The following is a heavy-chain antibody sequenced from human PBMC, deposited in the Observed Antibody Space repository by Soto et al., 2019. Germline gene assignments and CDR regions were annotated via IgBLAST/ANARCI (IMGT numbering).Heavy chain of an antibody. V-gene: IGHV1-18*01. CDR1: GYTFSNYG. CDR2: ISPYNGNT. CDR3: ERGTLCPAAGKSDDF. Sequence: QVQLVQSGAEVKKPGASVKVSCKTSGYTFSNYGITWVRQAPGQGLEWMGWISPYNGNTNYAERFQGRVTMTTDTSTSTASMELRRLRSDDTAVFYCERGTLCPAAGKSDDFWGQGALVTVSS. J-gene: IGHJ4*02. D-gene: IGHD6-13*01.